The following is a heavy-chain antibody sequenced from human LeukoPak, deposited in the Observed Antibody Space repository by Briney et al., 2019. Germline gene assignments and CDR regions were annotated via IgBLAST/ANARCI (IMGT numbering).Heavy chain of an antibody. J-gene: IGHJ4*02. CDR3: ARSSGSSPGAFDY. CDR2: ISSSSSTI. V-gene: IGHV3-48*01. CDR1: GFTFSSYS. Sequence: GGSLRLSCAASGFTFSSYSMNWVRQAPGKGLEWVSYISSSSSTIYCADSVKGRFTISRDNAKNSLYLQMNSLRAEDTAVYYCARSSGSSPGAFDYWGQGTLVTVSS. D-gene: IGHD1-26*01.